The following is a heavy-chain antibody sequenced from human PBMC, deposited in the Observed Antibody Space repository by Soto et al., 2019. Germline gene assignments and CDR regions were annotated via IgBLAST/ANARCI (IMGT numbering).Heavy chain of an antibody. CDR2: SSDSGTFT. CDR1: GFAFSDYY. J-gene: IGHJ4*02. D-gene: IGHD1-1*01. V-gene: IGHV3-11*06. Sequence: GSLRLSCAASGFAFSDYYMSWIRQAPGKGLEWLSYSSDSGTFTRYADSVKGRFSISRDNAKNSLYLQINSLRGEDTAIYYCARSGDNYNLLDYWGQGTPVTVSS. CDR3: ARSGDNYNLLDY.